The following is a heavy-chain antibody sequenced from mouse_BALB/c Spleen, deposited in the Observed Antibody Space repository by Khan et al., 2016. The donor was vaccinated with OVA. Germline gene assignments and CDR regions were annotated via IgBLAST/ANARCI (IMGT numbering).Heavy chain of an antibody. CDR3: ARGNYYGSSSWFGY. Sequence: VQLQQSGAELMKPGASVKISCKATGYTFSSYWIEWVKQRPGHGLEWIGEILPGSGRNNYNEKFKGKATFTADTSSNTAYMQLSNLTSDDSACYYWARGNYYGSSSWFGYWGQGTLVTVSA. CDR2: ILPGSGRN. J-gene: IGHJ3*01. CDR1: GYTFSSYW. V-gene: IGHV1-9*01. D-gene: IGHD1-1*01.